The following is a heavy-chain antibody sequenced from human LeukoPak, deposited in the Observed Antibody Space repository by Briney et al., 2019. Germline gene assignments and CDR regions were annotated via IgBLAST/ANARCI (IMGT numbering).Heavy chain of an antibody. CDR3: ARWGGYCSSTSCSDY. Sequence: SETLSLTCTVSGGSISSSSYYWGWIRQPPGTGLEWIGSIYYSGSTYYNPSLKSRVTISVDTSKNQFSLKLSSVTAADTAVYYCARWGGYCSSTSCSDYWGQGTLVTVSS. D-gene: IGHD2-2*01. CDR2: IYYSGST. V-gene: IGHV4-39*01. J-gene: IGHJ4*02. CDR1: GGSISSSSYY.